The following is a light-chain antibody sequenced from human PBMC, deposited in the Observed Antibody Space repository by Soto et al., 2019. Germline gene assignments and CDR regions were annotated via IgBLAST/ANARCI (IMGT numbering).Light chain of an antibody. Sequence: QSALTQPTSVSGSPGQSITISCTGVSSDIGGYNHVSWYQQHPGKVPRLIIYDVDNRPLGVSNRFSGSQSGNTASLSISGLQAEDEAEHYCCAYTARTTLSWVFGGGTKLTVL. V-gene: IGLV2-14*03. CDR1: SSDIGGYNH. CDR3: CAYTARTTLSWV. J-gene: IGLJ3*02. CDR2: DVD.